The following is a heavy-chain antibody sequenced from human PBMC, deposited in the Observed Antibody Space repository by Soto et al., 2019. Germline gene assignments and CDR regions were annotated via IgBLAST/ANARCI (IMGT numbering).Heavy chain of an antibody. D-gene: IGHD6-6*01. J-gene: IGHJ6*03. Sequence: SETRSLTCTVSGGSISSYYWSWIRQPPGKGLEWIGYIYYSGSTNYNPSLKSRVTISVDTSKNQFSLKLSSVTAADTAVYYCARDFRGAARDFYYFYMDVWGKGTTVTVS. CDR3: ARDFRGAARDFYYFYMDV. CDR2: IYYSGST. V-gene: IGHV4-59*01. CDR1: GGSISSYY.